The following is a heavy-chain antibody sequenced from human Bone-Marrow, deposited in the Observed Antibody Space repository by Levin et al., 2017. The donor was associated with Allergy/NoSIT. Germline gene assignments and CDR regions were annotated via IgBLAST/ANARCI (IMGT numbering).Heavy chain of an antibody. D-gene: IGHD1-14*01. CDR3: ATEPISPPPGYNIEKYYYYDYGMDV. CDR2: IIPIFGTA. Sequence: GASVKVSCKASGGTFSSYAISWVRQAPGQGLEWMGGIIPIFGTANYAQKFQGRVTITADESTSTAYMELSSLRSEDTAVYYCATEPISPPPGYNIEKYYYYDYGMDVWGQGTTVTVSS. V-gene: IGHV1-69*13. CDR1: GGTFSSYA. J-gene: IGHJ6*02.